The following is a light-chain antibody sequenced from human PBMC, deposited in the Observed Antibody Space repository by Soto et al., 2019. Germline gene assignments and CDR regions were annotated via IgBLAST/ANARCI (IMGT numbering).Light chain of an antibody. CDR3: SSYTSSSTLYV. J-gene: IGLJ1*01. CDR2: DVS. CDR1: ISDVGGYDF. V-gene: IGLV2-14*01. Sequence: QSALTQPASVSGSPRQSITISCSGTISDVGGYDFVSWYQQHPGKAPKLMIYDVSNRPSGVSNRFSGFKSGNTASLTISGLQAEDEADYYCSSYTSSSTLYVFGAGTKLTVL.